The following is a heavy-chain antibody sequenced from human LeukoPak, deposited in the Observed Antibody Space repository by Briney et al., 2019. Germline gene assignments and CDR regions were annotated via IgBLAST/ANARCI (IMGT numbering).Heavy chain of an antibody. CDR3: ARLTPPSWWELLPPG. CDR1: GVSINSGGYS. D-gene: IGHD1-26*01. V-gene: IGHV4-30-2*03. CDR2: IYYSGST. Sequence: PSETLSLTCVVSGVSINSGGYSWSWIRQPPGKGLEWIGYIYYSGSTYYNPSLKSRVTISVDTSKNQFSLKLSSVTAADTAVYYCARLTPPSWWELLPPGWGQGTLVTVSS. J-gene: IGHJ4*02.